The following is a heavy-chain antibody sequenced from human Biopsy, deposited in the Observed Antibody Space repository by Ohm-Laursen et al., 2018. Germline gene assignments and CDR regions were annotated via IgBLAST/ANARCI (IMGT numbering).Heavy chain of an antibody. CDR3: AKGRSGGTGHGDWFDP. CDR1: GFRFSNNG. Sequence: SLRLSCSASGFRFSNNGMHWVRQAPGKGLEWLAVISDDGFHKYYADSVKGRFTISRDNSKSTLYLQMNSLRVEDTAVYYCAKGRSGGTGHGDWFDPWGQGTQVIVSS. CDR2: ISDDGFHK. D-gene: IGHD3-10*01. J-gene: IGHJ5*02. V-gene: IGHV3-30*18.